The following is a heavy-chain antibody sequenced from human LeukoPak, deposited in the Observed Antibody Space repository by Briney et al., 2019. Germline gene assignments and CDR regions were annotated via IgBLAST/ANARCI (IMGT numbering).Heavy chain of an antibody. V-gene: IGHV4-4*07. CDR1: GGSFSNYF. J-gene: IGHJ4*02. D-gene: IGHD5-24*01. CDR3: ARGGGVEMSRGLDY. Sequence: SETLSLTCTVSGGSFSNYFWNWIRQPAGKGLEWIGRIYTSGSANYNSSLKGRVTMSVDTSKNQLSLNLTSVTAADTAVYYCARGGGVEMSRGLDYWGQGTLVTVSS. CDR2: IYTSGSA.